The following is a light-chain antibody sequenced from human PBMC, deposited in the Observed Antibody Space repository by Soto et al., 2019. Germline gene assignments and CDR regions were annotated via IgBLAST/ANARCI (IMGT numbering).Light chain of an antibody. CDR2: DAS. J-gene: IGKJ2*01. V-gene: IGKV1-39*01. CDR1: QSISRY. Sequence: DIQMTQSPSSLSASVGDRVTITCRASQSISRYLNWYQQKPGKAPKLLIYDASSLQSGVPSRFSGSGFGTDFTLTVSSLQPEDFVIYYCQQSYSTRYTFGQGTKVEIK. CDR3: QQSYSTRYT.